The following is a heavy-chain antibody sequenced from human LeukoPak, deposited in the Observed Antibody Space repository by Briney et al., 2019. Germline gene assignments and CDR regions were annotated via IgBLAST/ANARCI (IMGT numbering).Heavy chain of an antibody. D-gene: IGHD3-10*01. V-gene: IGHV3-23*01. CDR2: ISGSDGST. CDR3: AKGPHMVRGVAGAFDI. CDR1: GFTFSSYA. J-gene: IGHJ3*02. Sequence: PGGSLRLSCAASGFTFSSYAMSWVRQAPGKGLEWVSAISGSDGSTYYADSVKGRFTISRDNSKNTLYLQMYSLRAEDTAVYYCAKGPHMVRGVAGAFDIWGQGTMVTVSS.